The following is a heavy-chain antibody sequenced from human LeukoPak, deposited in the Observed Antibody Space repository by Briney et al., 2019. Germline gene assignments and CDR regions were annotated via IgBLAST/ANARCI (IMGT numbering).Heavy chain of an antibody. CDR2: INAGNGNT. Sequence: GASVKVSCNASGYTFTSYAMHWVRQAPGQRLEWMGWINAGNGNTKYSQKFQGRVTITRDTSASTAYMELSSLRSEDTAVYYCARDSVDTAMPRYWGQGTLVTVSS. J-gene: IGHJ4*02. CDR1: GYTFTSYA. D-gene: IGHD5-18*01. CDR3: ARDSVDTAMPRY. V-gene: IGHV1-3*01.